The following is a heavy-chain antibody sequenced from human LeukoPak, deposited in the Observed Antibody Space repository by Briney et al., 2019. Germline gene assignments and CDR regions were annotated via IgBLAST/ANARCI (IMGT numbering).Heavy chain of an antibody. J-gene: IGHJ4*02. Sequence: GGSLRLSCAASGFTFSSYAMSWVRQAPGKGLEWVSAISGSGGSTYYAGSVKGRFTISRDNSKNTLYLQMNSPRAEDAAVYYCAKLVSDPNYWGQGTLVTVSS. CDR2: ISGSGGST. V-gene: IGHV3-23*01. CDR3: AKLVSDPNY. D-gene: IGHD6-6*01. CDR1: GFTFSSYA.